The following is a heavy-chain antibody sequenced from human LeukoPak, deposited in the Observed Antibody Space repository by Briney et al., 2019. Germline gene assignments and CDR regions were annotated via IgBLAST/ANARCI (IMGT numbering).Heavy chain of an antibody. Sequence: GASVKVSCKASGYTFTSYGISWVRQAPGQGLKWMGWISACNGNTNYAQKLQGRLTMTTDTSTSTAYMELRSLRSDDTAVYYCARVPDNGGNSFHSWGQGTLVTVSS. CDR1: GYTFTSYG. CDR2: ISACNGNT. J-gene: IGHJ4*02. D-gene: IGHD4-23*01. CDR3: ARVPDNGGNSFHS. V-gene: IGHV1-18*01.